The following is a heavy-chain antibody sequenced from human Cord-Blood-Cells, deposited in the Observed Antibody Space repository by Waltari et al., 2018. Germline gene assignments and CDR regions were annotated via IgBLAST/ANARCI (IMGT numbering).Heavy chain of an antibody. V-gene: IGHV4-34*01. J-gene: IGHJ3*02. CDR2: INHSGST. Sequence: QVQLQQWGAGPLKPSETLSLTCAVYVGPFSGYYWCWIRQPPETGLEWIGEINHSGSTNYDPSLNSRVTISVDTSKSQFSLKLSSVTAADTAVYYCARGLGYCTGGVCYAFDIWGQGTMVTVSS. D-gene: IGHD2-8*02. CDR3: ARGLGYCTGGVCYAFDI. CDR1: VGPFSGYY.